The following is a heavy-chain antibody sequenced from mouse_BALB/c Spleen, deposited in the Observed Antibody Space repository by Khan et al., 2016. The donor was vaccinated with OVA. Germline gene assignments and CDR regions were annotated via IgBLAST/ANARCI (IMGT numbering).Heavy chain of an antibody. J-gene: IGHJ1*01. D-gene: IGHD1-1*01. Sequence: EVQLQESGPGLVKPFQSLSLTCTVTGYSITSDYAWNWIRQFPGNKLEWMGYISYSGTTYYNPSLKSRVSITRDTSKNQFFLQLNSVTTEDTDTYYCAGGVLLLYWYVDVWAAGTPVTVSS. CDR2: ISYSGTT. V-gene: IGHV3-2*02. CDR3: AGGVLLLYWYVDV. CDR1: GYSITSDYA.